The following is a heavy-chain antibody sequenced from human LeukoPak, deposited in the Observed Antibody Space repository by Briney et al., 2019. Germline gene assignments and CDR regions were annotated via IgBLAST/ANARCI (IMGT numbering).Heavy chain of an antibody. CDR2: ISGSGQTT. J-gene: IGHJ6*02. Sequence: HSGGSLRLSCAASGFTFSNYAMSWVRQAPGKGLEWVSGISGSGQTTYYADSVQGRFTISRDNSMNTLFLQMKSLRAGDTAIYYCARAPLWAPGTFEKGLYGTDVWGQGTTVTVSS. CDR1: GFTFSNYA. D-gene: IGHD1-26*01. CDR3: ARAPLWAPGTFEKGLYGTDV. V-gene: IGHV3-23*01.